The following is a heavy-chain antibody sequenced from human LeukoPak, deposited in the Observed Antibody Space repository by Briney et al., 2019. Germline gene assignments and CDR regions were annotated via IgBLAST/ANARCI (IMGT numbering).Heavy chain of an antibody. V-gene: IGHV3-21*01. CDR2: ISSSSSHI. CDR3: ARQYYYDTPDY. CDR1: GFTFSSYS. Sequence: GGSLRLSCAASGFTFSSYSMNWVRQAPGKGLEWVSSISSSSSHIYYADSVKGRFTISRDNAKNSLYLQMNSLRAEDTAIYYCARQYYYDTPDYWGQGTLVTVSS. D-gene: IGHD3-22*01. J-gene: IGHJ4*02.